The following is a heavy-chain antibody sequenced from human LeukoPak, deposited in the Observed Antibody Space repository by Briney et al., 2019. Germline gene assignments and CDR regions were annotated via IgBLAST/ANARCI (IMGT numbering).Heavy chain of an antibody. V-gene: IGHV3-73*01. CDR2: IRIKANSYAT. Sequence: PGGSLRLSCAVSGFTFSGSDMHWVRQASGKGLEWFGRIRIKANSYATAYAASVKGRITISRDAVNNTADLRMNSLKTEDPAVYFCTRHSSYYDSSGYYSYWGQGTLVTVSS. J-gene: IGHJ4*02. CDR1: GFTFSGSD. D-gene: IGHD3-22*01. CDR3: TRHSSYYDSSGYYSY.